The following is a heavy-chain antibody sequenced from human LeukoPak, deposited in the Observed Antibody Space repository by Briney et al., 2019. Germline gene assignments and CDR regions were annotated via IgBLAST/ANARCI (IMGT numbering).Heavy chain of an antibody. D-gene: IGHD2-15*01. J-gene: IGHJ5*02. CDR3: VRGGESTWS. V-gene: IGHV3-74*01. CDR2: INNDGSGT. CDR1: GFTFSNYA. Sequence: PGGSLRLSCGASGFTFSNYAKSWVRQAPGKGPVWVSRINNDGSGTTYADSVKGRFTISRDDAKNTLYLQMNSLRAEDTAVYYCVRGGESTWSWGQGTLVTVSS.